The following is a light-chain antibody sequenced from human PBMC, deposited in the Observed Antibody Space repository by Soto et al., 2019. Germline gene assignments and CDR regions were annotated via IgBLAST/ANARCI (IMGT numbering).Light chain of an antibody. J-gene: IGKJ3*01. V-gene: IGKV3-15*01. CDR2: GAS. CDR1: QSVSSN. Sequence: EIVMTQSPATLSVSPGERATLSCRASQSVSSNLAWYQHKPGQAPRLLIYGASTRATRIPTRFSGSGSGTDFTITISRLQSADFAVYYFQQYNNWPFTFGPGTEVDIK. CDR3: QQYNNWPFT.